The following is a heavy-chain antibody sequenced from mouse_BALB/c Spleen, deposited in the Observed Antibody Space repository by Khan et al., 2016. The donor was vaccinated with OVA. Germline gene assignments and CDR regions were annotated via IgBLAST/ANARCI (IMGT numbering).Heavy chain of an antibody. Sequence: IQFVQSGPELVEPGASVKMSCKASGYTFTNYVMHWVKQKPGQGLEWIGYINPYNAGTRYNEKFKGKATLTSDISSTTAYMELSSLTSEDSAVYYCAREASSWDFSFPYWGQGTLVTVSA. CDR1: GYTFTNYV. J-gene: IGHJ3*01. CDR2: INPYNAGT. CDR3: AREASSWDFSFPY. V-gene: IGHV1S136*01. D-gene: IGHD4-1*01.